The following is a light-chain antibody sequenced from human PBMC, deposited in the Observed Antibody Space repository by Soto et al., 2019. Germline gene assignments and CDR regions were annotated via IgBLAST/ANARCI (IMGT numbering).Light chain of an antibody. CDR3: QHYGSLVLT. J-gene: IGKJ4*01. CDR1: QSVSSTY. CDR2: GAS. V-gene: IGKV3-20*01. Sequence: EIVLTQSPGTLSLSPGERATLSCRASQSVSSTYLAWYQQKPCQAPRLLIYGASSRATGIPDRFSGSGSGTAFTLTISRLEPEDFAVYYCQHYGSLVLTFGGGTKVEIK.